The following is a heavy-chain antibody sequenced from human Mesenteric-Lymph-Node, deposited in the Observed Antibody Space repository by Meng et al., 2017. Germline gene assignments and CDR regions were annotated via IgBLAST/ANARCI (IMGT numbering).Heavy chain of an antibody. CDR2: ISSSSSYI. CDR3: ARSGYSSGWSWFDP. CDR1: GFNFGCYS. D-gene: IGHD6-19*01. J-gene: IGHJ5*02. Sequence: GLSGGLGGGLVNPGGALELSCDASGFNFGCYSMNWVRQAPGKGLEWVSSISSSSSYIYYADSVKGRFTISRYNAKNSLYLQMNSLRAEDTAVYYCARSGYSSGWSWFDPWGQGTLVTVSS. V-gene: IGHV3-21*01.